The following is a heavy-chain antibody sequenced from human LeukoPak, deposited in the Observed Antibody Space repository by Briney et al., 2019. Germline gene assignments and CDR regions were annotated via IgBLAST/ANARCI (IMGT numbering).Heavy chain of an antibody. CDR3: ARDGNVYSGYDNEYYFDY. J-gene: IGHJ4*02. Sequence: PGGSLRLSCAASGFTFTTYWMTWVRQAPGKGLEWVSSISSSSSYIYYADSVKGRFTISRDNAKNSLYLQMNSLRAEDTAVYYCARDGNVYSGYDNEYYFDYWGQGTLVTVSS. CDR1: GFTFTTYW. D-gene: IGHD5-12*01. CDR2: ISSSSSYI. V-gene: IGHV3-21*01.